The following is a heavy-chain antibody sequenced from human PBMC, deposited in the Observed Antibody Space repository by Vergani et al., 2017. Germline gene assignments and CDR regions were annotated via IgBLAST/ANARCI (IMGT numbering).Heavy chain of an antibody. CDR3: ASGKYYSDSTSHFRGRYFDV. Sequence: QMQLQESGPGLVKASETLSLTCTVSGYSIISRSYYWGWIRQTPGKGLEWIGSIYNSGNGDSSSSLKSRVTISADTLKNQFSLSVTSVTAADTAVYYCASGKYYSDSTSHFRGRYFDVCGRGTLVTVPS. D-gene: IGHD3-16*01. CDR2: IYNSGNG. CDR1: GYSIISRSYY. J-gene: IGHJ2*01. V-gene: IGHV4-39*01.